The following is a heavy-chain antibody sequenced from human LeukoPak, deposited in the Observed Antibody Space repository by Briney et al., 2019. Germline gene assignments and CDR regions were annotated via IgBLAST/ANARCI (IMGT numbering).Heavy chain of an antibody. J-gene: IGHJ4*02. CDR1: GGSISSSSYY. Sequence: SETLSLTCTVSGGSISSSSYYWGWIRQPPGKGLEWIGSIYYSGSTYYNPSLESRVTISVDTSKNQFSLKLSSVTAADTAVYYCARQWYAVRYFDWCADYWGQGTLVTVSS. V-gene: IGHV4-39*01. D-gene: IGHD3-9*01. CDR2: IYYSGST. CDR3: ARQWYAVRYFDWCADY.